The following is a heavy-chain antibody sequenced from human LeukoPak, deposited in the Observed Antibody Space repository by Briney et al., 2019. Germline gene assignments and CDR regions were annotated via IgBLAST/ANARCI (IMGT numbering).Heavy chain of an antibody. D-gene: IGHD4-17*01. CDR1: GGSISSYY. CDR2: IYYSGST. J-gene: IGHJ5*02. Sequence: SETLSLTCTVSGGSISSYYWSWIRQPPGKGLEWIGYIYYSGSTYYNPSLKSRVTISVDTSNNQFPLKLSPVTAADTAVYYCAREALRPSRWFDPWGQGTLVTVSS. V-gene: IGHV4-59*12. CDR3: AREALRPSRWFDP.